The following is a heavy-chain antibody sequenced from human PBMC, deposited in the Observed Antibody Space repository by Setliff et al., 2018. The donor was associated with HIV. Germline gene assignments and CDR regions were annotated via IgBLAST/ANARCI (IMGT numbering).Heavy chain of an antibody. CDR1: GFSFSSYD. CDR2: FTAAGNT. J-gene: IGHJ4*02. Sequence: GGSLRLSCAASGFSFSSYDMSWVRQGPGKGLEWVSTFTAAGNTYYGDSVRGRFIVSRDNSKNAIHLQMNSLSAEDTAIYFCVKKMRHFGVTLYGGGCFDFWGQGTRVTVSS. V-gene: IGHV3-23*01. D-gene: IGHD3-3*01. CDR3: VKKMRHFGVTLYGGGCFDF.